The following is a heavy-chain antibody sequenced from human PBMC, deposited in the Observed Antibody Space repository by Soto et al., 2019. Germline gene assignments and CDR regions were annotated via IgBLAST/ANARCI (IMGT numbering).Heavy chain of an antibody. Sequence: GGSLRLSCEASGFTLRSYAMTWIRQAPGKGLEWVSLISANDVGTYYAESVKTRFTISTDQSRNTVYLQMDSLRADDTAIYYCAKAKNDYNWDNRPPFDYWGQGTLVTVSS. CDR2: ISANDVGT. CDR3: AKAKNDYNWDNRPPFDY. J-gene: IGHJ4*02. V-gene: IGHV3-23*01. CDR1: GFTLRSYA. D-gene: IGHD1-20*01.